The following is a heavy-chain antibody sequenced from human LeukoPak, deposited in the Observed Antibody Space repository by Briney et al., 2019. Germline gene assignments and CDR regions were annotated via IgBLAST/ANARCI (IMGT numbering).Heavy chain of an antibody. D-gene: IGHD5-12*01. V-gene: IGHV3-30*02. Sequence: GGSLRLSCAASGFTFSSYGMHWVRQAPGKGLEWVAFIRYDGSNKYYTDSVKGRFTISRDNSKNTLYLQMNSLRAEDTAVYYCAKDFYSGYDYPSHYFDYWGQGTLVTVSS. CDR2: IRYDGSNK. J-gene: IGHJ4*02. CDR3: AKDFYSGYDYPSHYFDY. CDR1: GFTFSSYG.